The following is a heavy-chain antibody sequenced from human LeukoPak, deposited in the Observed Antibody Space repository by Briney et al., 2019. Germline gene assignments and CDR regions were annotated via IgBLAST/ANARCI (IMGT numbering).Heavy chain of an antibody. CDR3: ATSRWLRYAFDI. V-gene: IGHV4-34*01. D-gene: IGHD5-12*01. CDR2: INHSGST. Sequence: NPSETLSLTCAVYGGSFSGYYWSWIRQPPGKGLEWIGEINHSGSTNYNPSLKSRVTISVDTSKNQFSLKLSSVTAADTAVYYCATSRWLRYAFDIWGQGQWSPSLQ. J-gene: IGHJ3*02. CDR1: GGSFSGYY.